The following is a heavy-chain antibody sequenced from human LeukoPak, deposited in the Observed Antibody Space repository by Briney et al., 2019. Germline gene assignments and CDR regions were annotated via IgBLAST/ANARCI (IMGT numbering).Heavy chain of an antibody. CDR2: IYYSGST. Sequence: SSETLSLTCTVSGGSISSYYWSWIRQPPGKGLEWIGYIYYSGSTNYNPSLKSRVTISVDTSKNQFSLKLSSVTAADTAVYYCASLISTTGYYDFWSGYSIYFDYWGQGTLVTVSS. D-gene: IGHD3-3*01. CDR3: ASLISTTGYYDFWSGYSIYFDY. CDR1: GGSISSYY. J-gene: IGHJ4*02. V-gene: IGHV4-59*08.